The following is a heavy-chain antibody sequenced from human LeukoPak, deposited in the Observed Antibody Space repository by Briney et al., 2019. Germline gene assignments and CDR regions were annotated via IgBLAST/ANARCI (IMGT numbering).Heavy chain of an antibody. CDR3: ARAGRYSYDSTGYYYDAFDI. CDR2: ISSSSSTI. D-gene: IGHD3-22*01. J-gene: IGHJ3*02. Sequence: PGGSLRLSCAASGFTFSTYSMNWVRQAPGKGLEWVSYISSSSSTIYYADSVKGRFTISRDNAKNSLYLQVNSLRAEDTAVYYCARAGRYSYDSTGYYYDAFDIWGQGTMVTVSS. CDR1: GFTFSTYS. V-gene: IGHV3-48*01.